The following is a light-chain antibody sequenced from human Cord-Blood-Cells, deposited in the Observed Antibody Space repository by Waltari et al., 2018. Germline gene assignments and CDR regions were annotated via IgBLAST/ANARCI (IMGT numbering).Light chain of an antibody. Sequence: EIVLTQSPDTLSLSPGARATLSCRASQNASSYLARYQQKPGQAPRLLIYDASNRATGIPARFSGSGSGTDFTLTISSLEPEDFAVYYCQQRSNWPLTFGGGTKVEIK. CDR2: DAS. CDR3: QQRSNWPLT. V-gene: IGKV3-11*01. CDR1: QNASSY. J-gene: IGKJ4*01.